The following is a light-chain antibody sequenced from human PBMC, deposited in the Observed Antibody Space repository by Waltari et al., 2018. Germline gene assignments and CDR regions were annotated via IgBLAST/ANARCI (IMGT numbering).Light chain of an antibody. CDR2: AAS. J-gene: IGKJ1*01. CDR1: QGISSY. V-gene: IGKV1-8*01. Sequence: AIRITQSPSSLSASTGDRVTITFRASQGISSYLAWYQQKPGKAPTVLIYAASTWQSGVPSRFSGSGSGTDFTLTISCLQSEDFAIYYCQQYYSNPATFGQGTKVEIK. CDR3: QQYYSNPAT.